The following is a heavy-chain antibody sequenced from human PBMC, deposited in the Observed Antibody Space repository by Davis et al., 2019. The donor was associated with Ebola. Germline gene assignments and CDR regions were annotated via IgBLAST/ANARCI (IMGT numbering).Heavy chain of an antibody. J-gene: IGHJ6*03. V-gene: IGHV1-24*01. D-gene: IGHD3-3*01. CDR3: AAGQKRRGQGLVLGVDYYHHMDV. CDR1: GTIFSELA. Sequence: ASVKVSCKVSGTIFSELAIHWVRQAPGKGPEWMAGFDPEHDETIDAQKVQGRVTMTEDTSTDTAYMELSNLRYDDTAVYYCAAGQKRRGQGLVLGVDYYHHMDVWGQGTTVTVSS. CDR2: FDPEHDET.